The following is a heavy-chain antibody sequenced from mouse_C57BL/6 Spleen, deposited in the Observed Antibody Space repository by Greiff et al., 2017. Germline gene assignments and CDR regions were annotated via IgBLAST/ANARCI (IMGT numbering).Heavy chain of an antibody. J-gene: IGHJ4*01. Sequence: QVQLQQPGAELVRPGTSVKLSCKASGYTFTSYWMHWVKQRPGQGLEWIGVIDPSDSYTNYNQKFKGKATLTVDTSSSTAYMQLSSLTSEDSAVYYCAREGSSLYYYAMDYWGQGTSVTVSS. D-gene: IGHD1-1*01. V-gene: IGHV1-59*01. CDR1: GYTFTSYW. CDR3: AREGSSLYYYAMDY. CDR2: IDPSDSYT.